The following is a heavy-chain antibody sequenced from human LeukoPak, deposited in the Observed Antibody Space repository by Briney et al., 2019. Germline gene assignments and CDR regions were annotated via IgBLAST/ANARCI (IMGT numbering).Heavy chain of an antibody. Sequence: PGGSLRLSCAASGFTFDDYGMSWVRQAPGKGLEWVSGINWNGGSTGYADSVKGRFTISRDNAKNSLYLQMNSLRAEDTAVYYCARIRVVVDSDAFDIWGQGTMVTVSS. CDR1: GFTFDDYG. D-gene: IGHD2-15*01. CDR2: INWNGGST. J-gene: IGHJ3*02. V-gene: IGHV3-20*04. CDR3: ARIRVVVDSDAFDI.